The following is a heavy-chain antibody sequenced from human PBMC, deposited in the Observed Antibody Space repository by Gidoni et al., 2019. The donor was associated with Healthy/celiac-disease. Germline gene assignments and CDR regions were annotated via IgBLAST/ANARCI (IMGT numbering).Heavy chain of an antibody. Sequence: EVQLVQSGAEVKKPGESLTISCKGSGYSLTSYCTGWVRQIPGKGLEWMGSTYPGDSDTRYSPSFQGQVTISADKSSSTAYLQWSSLKASDTAMYYCARRIAAPSSNWFDPWGQGTLVTVSS. D-gene: IGHD6-6*01. V-gene: IGHV5-51*01. CDR2: TYPGDSDT. CDR1: GYSLTSYC. CDR3: ARRIAAPSSNWFDP. J-gene: IGHJ5*02.